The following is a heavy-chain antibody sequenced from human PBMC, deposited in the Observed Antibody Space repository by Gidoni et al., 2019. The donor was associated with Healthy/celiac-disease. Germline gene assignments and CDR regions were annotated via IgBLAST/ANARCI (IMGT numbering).Heavy chain of an antibody. CDR2: IYYSGST. CDR3: ARAPGYSYGRPMDY. CDR1: CGSISRGGYY. D-gene: IGHD5-18*01. J-gene: IGHJ4*02. Sequence: HVQLQESGPGLVKPSQTLSLTCPFSCGSISRGGYYWSWIRQHPGKGLEWIGYIYYSGSTYYNPSLKSRVTISVDTSKNQFSLKLSSVTAADTAVYYCARAPGYSYGRPMDYWGQGTLVTVSS. V-gene: IGHV4-31*03.